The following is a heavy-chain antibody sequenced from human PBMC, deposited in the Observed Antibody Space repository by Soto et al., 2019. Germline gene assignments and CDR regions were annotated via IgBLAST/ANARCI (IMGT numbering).Heavy chain of an antibody. Sequence: QAQVVQSGAEVRKPGSSVKLSCKASEGTFNSYAIAWVRQAPGQGLEWMGGIIPYYNPHNYAQKLEDRVTTTADDSTNAVYMELSSLRSDDTAVYFCASGASRWYPYYFDSWAQGTLVTVSS. CDR2: IIPYYNPH. CDR3: ASGASRWYPYYFDS. J-gene: IGHJ4*02. V-gene: IGHV1-69*01. D-gene: IGHD6-13*01. CDR1: EGTFNSYA.